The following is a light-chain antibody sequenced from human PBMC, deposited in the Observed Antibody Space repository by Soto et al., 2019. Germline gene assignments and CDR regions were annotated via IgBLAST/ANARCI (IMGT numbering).Light chain of an antibody. CDR3: QQRTDWRYT. CDR1: QSVSSY. J-gene: IGKJ2*01. V-gene: IGKV3-11*01. Sequence: EIVLTQSPATLSLSPGERATLSCRASQSVSSYLAWYQQKPGQAPRLLIYDASNRATGIPARFRGSGSGTDFTLTISSLEPEDCAFYYCQQRTDWRYTFGQGTKLEIK. CDR2: DAS.